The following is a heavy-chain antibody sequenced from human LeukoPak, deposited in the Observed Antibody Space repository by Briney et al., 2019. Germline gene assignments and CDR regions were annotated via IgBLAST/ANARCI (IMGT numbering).Heavy chain of an antibody. V-gene: IGHV3-74*01. D-gene: IGHD1-14*01. J-gene: IGHJ3*02. Sequence: GGSLRLSCAASGFTFRNFWMYWVRQTPGKGLVYVSRINNDGSGTTYAESVKGRFTISRDNGNNGVYLQMNGLRAEDTAVYYCARGGPDHAFDIWGKGTMVTVSS. CDR2: INNDGSGT. CDR1: GFTFRNFW. CDR3: ARGGPDHAFDI.